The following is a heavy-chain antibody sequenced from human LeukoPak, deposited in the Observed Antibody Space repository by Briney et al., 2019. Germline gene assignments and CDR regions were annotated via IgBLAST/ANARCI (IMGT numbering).Heavy chain of an antibody. J-gene: IGHJ4*02. D-gene: IGHD6-19*01. CDR1: GDRVTINTAA. V-gene: IGHV6-1*01. CDR3: ARDLRFQWRQIDY. Sequence: SQTLSLTCAICGDRVTINTAAWNWIRQSPSRGLEWLGRTYYRSKWYNDYALSVKSRITISADTSQNQLSLQLNSVTPDDTAVYYCARDLRFQWRQIDYWGQGTLVTVSS. CDR2: TYYRSKWYN.